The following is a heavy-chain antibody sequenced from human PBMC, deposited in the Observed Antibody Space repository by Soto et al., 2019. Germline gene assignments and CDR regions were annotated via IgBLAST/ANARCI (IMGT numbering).Heavy chain of an antibody. J-gene: IGHJ6*02. V-gene: IGHV3-30*18. CDR1: GFTFSSYG. CDR3: AKEHNPPHCSGGGCPAYYYGMDG. Sequence: QVQLVESGGDVVQPGRSLRLSCAASGFTFSSYGMHWVRQAPGKGLEWVAVISYDGSNKYYADSVKGRFTISRDNSKNTRYLQMNGVRARDTAVYYCAKEHNPPHCSGGGCPAYYYGMDGWGQGTTVSVSS. CDR2: ISYDGSNK. D-gene: IGHD2-15*01.